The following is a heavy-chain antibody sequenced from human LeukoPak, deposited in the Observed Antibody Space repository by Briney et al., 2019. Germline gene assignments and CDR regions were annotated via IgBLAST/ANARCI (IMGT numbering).Heavy chain of an antibody. CDR2: ISYDGSNK. CDR3: ARAVSPSIAAHYYYGMDV. J-gene: IGHJ6*02. Sequence: GGSLRLSCAASGFTFNTYAMHWVRQAPGKGLEWVAVISYDGSNKYYTDSVKGRFTISRGNSRNTLYLQMDSLRTEDTAIYYCARAVSPSIAAHYYYGMDVWGQGTTVTVSS. CDR1: GFTFNTYA. V-gene: IGHV3-30-3*01. D-gene: IGHD6-6*01.